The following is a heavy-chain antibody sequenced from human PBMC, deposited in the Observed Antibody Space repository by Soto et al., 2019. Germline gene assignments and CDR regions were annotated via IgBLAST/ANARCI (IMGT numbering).Heavy chain of an antibody. CDR3: AKRYTSRITRYYYGMDA. CDR2: ISDTGDIT. J-gene: IGHJ6*02. V-gene: IGHV3-23*01. D-gene: IGHD5-18*01. Sequence: PGGSLRLSCAASGFIFSTYAMSWVRQAPGKGLEWVSAISDTGDITYYADSVKGRFTISNDNSKNTLYLQMNSLRAEDTAVYYCAKRYTSRITRYYYGMDAWGQGTTVTVSS. CDR1: GFIFSTYA.